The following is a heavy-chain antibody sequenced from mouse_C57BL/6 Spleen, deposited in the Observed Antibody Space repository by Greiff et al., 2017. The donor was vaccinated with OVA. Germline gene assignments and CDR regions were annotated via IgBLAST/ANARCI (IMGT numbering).Heavy chain of an antibody. CDR1: GYAFSSSW. CDR2: IYPGDGDT. D-gene: IGHD1-1*01. J-gene: IGHJ4*01. V-gene: IGHV1-82*01. Sequence: VQLQQSGPELVKPGASVKISCKASGYAFSSSWMNWVKQRPGKGLEWIGRIYPGDGDTNYNGKFKGKATLTADKSSSTAYMQLSSLTSEDSAVYFCASGGLLEGDYWGQGTSVTVSS. CDR3: ASGGLLEGDY.